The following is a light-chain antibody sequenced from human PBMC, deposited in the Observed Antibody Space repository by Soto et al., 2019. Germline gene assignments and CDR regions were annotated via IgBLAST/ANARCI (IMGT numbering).Light chain of an antibody. V-gene: IGKV3-20*01. CDR2: GAS. CDR3: QQYGGSPQT. Sequence: EIVLTQFPGTLSLSTGERATLSCRASQSVSNYLAWYQHKPGQAPRLLIYGASSRATGIPDRFSGSGSETDFTLTISRLEPEDFAVYCCQQYGGSPQTFGQGTKV. CDR1: QSVSNY. J-gene: IGKJ1*01.